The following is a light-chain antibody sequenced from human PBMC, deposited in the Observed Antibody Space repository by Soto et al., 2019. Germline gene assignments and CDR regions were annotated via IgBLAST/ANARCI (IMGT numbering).Light chain of an antibody. Sequence: EIVLTQSPGTLSLSPGERATLSCRASPSVSGSNLAWYQQKPGQAPRLLMYDASTRATGIPARVSGSGSGTDFTLTISSLEPEDFAVYYCQQRSNWPLTFGQGTKVDIK. J-gene: IGKJ1*01. V-gene: IGKV3-11*01. CDR2: DAS. CDR3: QQRSNWPLT. CDR1: PSVSGSN.